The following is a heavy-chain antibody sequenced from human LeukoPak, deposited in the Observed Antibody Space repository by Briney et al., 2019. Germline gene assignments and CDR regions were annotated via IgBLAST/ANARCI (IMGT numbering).Heavy chain of an antibody. V-gene: IGHV4-39*01. CDR1: GDSISSSTYY. CDR2: FSYSGAT. Sequence: PSETLSLTCTVSGDSISSSTYYWGWIRQPPGKGLEWIGSFSYSGATYYNPSLQSRITRSVDTSKNQFSLKLSSVTAADTAVYYCVRGPYYHMDVWGKGTTVTVSS. CDR3: VRGPYYHMDV. J-gene: IGHJ6*03.